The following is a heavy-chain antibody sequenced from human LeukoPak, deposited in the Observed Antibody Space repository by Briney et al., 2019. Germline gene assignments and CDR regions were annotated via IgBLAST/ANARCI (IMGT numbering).Heavy chain of an antibody. CDR3: AELGITMIGGV. V-gene: IGHV3-48*03. D-gene: IGHD3-10*02. J-gene: IGHJ6*04. Sequence: PGGSLRLSCAASGFTFSSDEMNWVRQAPGKGLEWVSCISSSVSTIYYADSVKGRFTISRDNAKNSLYLQMNSLRAEDTAVYYCAELGITMIGGVWGKGTTVTISS. CDR2: ISSSVSTI. CDR1: GFTFSSDE.